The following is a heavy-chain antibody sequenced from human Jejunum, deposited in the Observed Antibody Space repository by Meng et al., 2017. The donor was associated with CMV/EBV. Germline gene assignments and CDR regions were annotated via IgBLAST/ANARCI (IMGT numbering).Heavy chain of an antibody. Sequence: HVPLQVSGPRLVTPSHTLSLPCTFSCCSINNYYWSWIRQSAGKGLEWIGRFYSSDTYNYHPSLNSRVTMSLDTSKNQFSLNLRSVTAADTAIYYCARGPGASTREGFDYWGLGTLVTVSS. CDR2: FYSSDTY. D-gene: IGHD1-26*01. CDR1: CCSINNYY. CDR3: ARGPGASTREGFDY. V-gene: IGHV4-4*07. J-gene: IGHJ4*02.